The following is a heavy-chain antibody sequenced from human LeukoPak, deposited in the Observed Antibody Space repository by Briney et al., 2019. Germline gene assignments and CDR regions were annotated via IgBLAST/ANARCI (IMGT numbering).Heavy chain of an antibody. CDR1: GFTFSSYW. CDR3: ATGGRDGYNLVGY. CDR2: INSDGSST. D-gene: IGHD5-24*01. J-gene: IGHJ4*02. Sequence: GGSLRLSCAASGFTFSSYWMHWVRQAPGKGLVWVSRINSDGSSTSYADSVKGRFTISRDNAKNTLYLQMNSLRAEGTAVYYCATGGRDGYNLVGYWGQGTLVTVSS. V-gene: IGHV3-74*01.